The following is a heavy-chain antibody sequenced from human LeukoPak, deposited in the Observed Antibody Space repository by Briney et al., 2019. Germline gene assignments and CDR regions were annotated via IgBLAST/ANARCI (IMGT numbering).Heavy chain of an antibody. CDR3: AKDFPVVVGGDYYYGMDV. D-gene: IGHD2-21*01. CDR1: GGSISSSNYY. J-gene: IGHJ6*02. V-gene: IGHV4-39*02. Sequence: PSETLSLTCTVSGGSISSSNYYWGWVRQPPGKGLEWIGNIYYSGSTYYNPSLKSRVTISVDTSKNQFSLKLSSVTAADTAVYYCAKDFPVVVGGDYYYGMDVWGQGTTVTVSS. CDR2: IYYSGST.